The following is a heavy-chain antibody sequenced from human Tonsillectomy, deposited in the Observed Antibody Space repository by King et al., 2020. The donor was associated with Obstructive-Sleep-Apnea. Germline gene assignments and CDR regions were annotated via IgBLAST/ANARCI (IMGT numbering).Heavy chain of an antibody. J-gene: IGHJ6*02. V-gene: IGHV1-8*01. D-gene: IGHD6-13*01. CDR2: MNPNSGNT. Sequence: VQLVESGAEVKKPGASVKVSCKASGYTFTSYDINWVRQATGQGLEWMGWMNPNSGNTGYAQKFQGRVTMTRNTSISTAYMELSSLRSEDTAVYYCARGTGRSWTLYYSYYGMDVWGQGTTVTVSS. CDR1: GYTFTSYD. CDR3: ARGTGRSWTLYYSYYGMDV.